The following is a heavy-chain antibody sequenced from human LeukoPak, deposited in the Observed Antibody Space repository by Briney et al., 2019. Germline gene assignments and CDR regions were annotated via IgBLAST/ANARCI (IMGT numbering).Heavy chain of an antibody. CDR1: GGSFSGYY. CDR3: ARATEGWLHVKAFDI. Sequence: SETLSLTCAVYGGSFSGYYWSWIRQPPGKGLEWVGEINHSGSTNYNPSLKSRVTISVDTSKNQFSLKLSSVTAADTAVYYCARATEGWLHVKAFDIWGQGTMVTVSS. D-gene: IGHD5-24*01. V-gene: IGHV4-34*01. CDR2: INHSGST. J-gene: IGHJ3*02.